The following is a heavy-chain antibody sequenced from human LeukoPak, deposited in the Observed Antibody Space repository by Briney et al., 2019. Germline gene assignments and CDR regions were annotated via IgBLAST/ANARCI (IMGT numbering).Heavy chain of an antibody. Sequence: SVKVSCKAAGGNFRSYAINWVRQAPGQRLEWMGGIIPIFRATTYAQEFQGRVTLTADESTSTAYMELNNLNSQDTAVYYCARWAASTVTTFWGPGDFWGQGTLVTVSS. D-gene: IGHD4-17*01. J-gene: IGHJ4*02. V-gene: IGHV1-69*01. CDR2: IIPIFRAT. CDR3: ARWAASTVTTFWGPGDF. CDR1: GGNFRSYA.